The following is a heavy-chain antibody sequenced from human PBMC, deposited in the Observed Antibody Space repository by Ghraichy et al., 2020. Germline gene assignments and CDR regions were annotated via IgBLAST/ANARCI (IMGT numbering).Heavy chain of an antibody. V-gene: IGHV1-69*13. Sequence: SVKVSCKASGDTFSSYAISWVRQAPGQGLEWMGGINPIIGSSNYAQKFQGRVTITADASTSTAYMELSSLRSEDTAVYYCARVTRDYYDSSGYYHWWFDPWGQGTLVTVS. D-gene: IGHD3-22*01. CDR2: INPIIGSS. CDR3: ARVTRDYYDSSGYYHWWFDP. CDR1: GDTFSSYA. J-gene: IGHJ5*02.